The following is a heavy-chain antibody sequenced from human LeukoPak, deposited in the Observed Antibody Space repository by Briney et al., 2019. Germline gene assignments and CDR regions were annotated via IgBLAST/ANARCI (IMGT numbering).Heavy chain of an antibody. D-gene: IGHD4-23*01. CDR1: GGSISSSSYY. CDR3: ATLTGGDDAFDI. J-gene: IGHJ3*02. CDR2: IYYSGST. V-gene: IGHV4-39*07. Sequence: SETLSLTCTVSGGSISSSSYYWGWIRQPPGKGLEWIGSIYYSGSTYYNPSLKSRVTISVLTSKNRFSLKLSSVTAADTAVYYCATLTGGDDAFDIWGQGTMVTVSS.